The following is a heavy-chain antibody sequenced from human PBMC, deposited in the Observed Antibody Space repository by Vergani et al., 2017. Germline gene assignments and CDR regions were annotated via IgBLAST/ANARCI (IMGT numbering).Heavy chain of an antibody. CDR2: VDPADGET. Sequence: EVQLVQSGAEVKKPGATMKISCKVSGYTFTDHYMHWVKQAPGKGLEWMGLVDPADGETIYAEKFKGRVTIAADTSTDTAHLELISLRSEDTAVYYCATPQTVTTGGMEVWGQGTTVIVSS. D-gene: IGHD4-17*01. V-gene: IGHV1-69-2*01. CDR1: GYTFTDHY. CDR3: ATPQTVTTGGMEV. J-gene: IGHJ6*02.